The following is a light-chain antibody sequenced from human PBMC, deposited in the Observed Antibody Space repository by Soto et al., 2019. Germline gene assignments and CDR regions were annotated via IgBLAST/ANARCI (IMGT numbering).Light chain of an antibody. CDR1: QSVDSSF. V-gene: IGKV3-20*01. CDR2: GAS. Sequence: EIVLTQSPGSLSLSPGERGTLSCRASQSVDSSFFAWYQQKPDQAPSLLIYGASNRATGIPDRFSGSGSGTDFTLTISILEPEDFAVYYCQQYVSSVTFGQGTKVEIK. J-gene: IGKJ1*01. CDR3: QQYVSSVT.